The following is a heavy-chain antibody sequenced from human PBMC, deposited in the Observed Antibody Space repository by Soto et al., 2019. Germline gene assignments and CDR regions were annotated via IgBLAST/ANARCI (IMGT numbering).Heavy chain of an antibody. CDR3: ATVGRGYDFWSGYYRRRYYYYYGMDV. V-gene: IGHV1-24*01. CDR1: GYTLTELS. CDR2: FDPEDGET. D-gene: IGHD3-3*01. J-gene: IGHJ6*02. Sequence: ASVKVSCKVSGYTLTELSMHWVRQAPGKGLEWMGGFDPEDGETIYAQKFQGRVTMTEDTSTDTAYMELSSLRSEDTAVYYCATVGRGYDFWSGYYRRRYYYYYGMDVWGQGTTVTVSS.